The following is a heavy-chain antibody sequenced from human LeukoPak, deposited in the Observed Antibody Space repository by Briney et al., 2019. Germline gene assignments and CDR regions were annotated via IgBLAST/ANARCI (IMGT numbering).Heavy chain of an antibody. CDR1: GFTFRSYS. D-gene: IGHD5-18*01. CDR3: ARASGDIVETATVGSY. CDR2: ISSSSSSI. Sequence: GGSLRLSCAASGFTFRSYSMNWVRQAPGKELEWVSFISSSSSSIYYADSVKGRFTISRDNAKNSLYLQMNSLRAEDTAVYYCARASGDIVETATVGSYWGQGTLVTVSS. J-gene: IGHJ4*02. V-gene: IGHV3-21*01.